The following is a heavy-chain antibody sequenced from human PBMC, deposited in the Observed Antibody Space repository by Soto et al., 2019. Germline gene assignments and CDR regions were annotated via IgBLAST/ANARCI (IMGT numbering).Heavy chain of an antibody. V-gene: IGHV4-39*07. CDR2: IYYSGST. Sequence: SETLSLTCTVSGGSISSSSYYWGWIRQPPGKGLEWIGSIYYSGSTYYNPSLKSRVTISVDTSKNQFSLKLSSVTAEDTAVYYCAKVSSSWYAGFFDLWGQGTLVTVSS. D-gene: IGHD6-13*01. J-gene: IGHJ4*02. CDR1: GGSISSSSYY. CDR3: AKVSSSWYAGFFDL.